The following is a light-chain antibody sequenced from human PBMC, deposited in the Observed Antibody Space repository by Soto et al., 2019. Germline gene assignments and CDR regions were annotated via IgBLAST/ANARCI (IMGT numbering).Light chain of an antibody. CDR1: NSISIW. CDR2: XAS. Sequence: DIQMTQSPSTLFSSGGDRVTISXRASNSISIWLPWYQQKAGKAPKLMXYXASSLESGVQSRFSGSGSGTEFTLTISSLQPDDLATYYCQQYNSYSRTFGQGTKVDI. CDR3: QQYNSYSRT. J-gene: IGKJ1*01. V-gene: IGKV1-5*03.